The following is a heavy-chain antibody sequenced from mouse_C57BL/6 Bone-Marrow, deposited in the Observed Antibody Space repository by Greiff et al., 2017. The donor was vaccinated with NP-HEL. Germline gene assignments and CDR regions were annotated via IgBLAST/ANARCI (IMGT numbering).Heavy chain of an antibody. J-gene: IGHJ3*01. Sequence: VQLKQSGAELVKPGASVKLSCTASGFNIKDYYMHWVKQRTEQGLEWIGRIDPEDGETKYAPQFQGKATITADTSSNTAYLQLSSLTSEDSAVYYCARPAWFAYWGLGTLVTVSA. CDR1: GFNIKDYY. CDR2: IDPEDGET. CDR3: ARPAWFAY. V-gene: IGHV14-2*01.